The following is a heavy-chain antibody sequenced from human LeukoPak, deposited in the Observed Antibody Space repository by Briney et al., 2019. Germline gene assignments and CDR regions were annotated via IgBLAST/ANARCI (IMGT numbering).Heavy chain of an antibody. CDR2: MNWNGDST. J-gene: IGHJ6*03. V-gene: IGHV3-20*04. D-gene: IGHD7-27*01. CDR1: GFTFDDYG. CDR3: TRPQELGGYYYYYMDV. Sequence: AGGPLRLSCAASGFTFDDYGMSWVRHAPGKGLEGVSGMNWNGDSTGCADCVKGRFTISRDNDNNPLYLQMNSLRDDTAALYYCTRPQELGGYYYYYMDVWGKGTPVTVSS.